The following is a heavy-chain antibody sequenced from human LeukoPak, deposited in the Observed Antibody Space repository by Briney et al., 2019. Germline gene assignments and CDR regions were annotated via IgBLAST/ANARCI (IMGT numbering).Heavy chain of an antibody. CDR2: MNPKSAHT. CDR1: GYTFTSYD. J-gene: IGHJ5*02. CDR3: TRGPSYHTKWVGGMWFDP. D-gene: IGHD3-10*01. Sequence: ASVKVSCKASGYTFTSYDIHWVRQASGHGLEWMGWMNPKSAHTGLAQRFQGRVTLTRNTSISTAYMELSSLTSEDTAMYYCTRGPSYHTKWVGGMWFDPWGQGTLVSVSS. V-gene: IGHV1-8*01.